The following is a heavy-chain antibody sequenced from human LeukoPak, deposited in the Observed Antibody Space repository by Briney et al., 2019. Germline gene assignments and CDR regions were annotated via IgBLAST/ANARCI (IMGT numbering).Heavy chain of an antibody. Sequence: SETLSLTCTVSGGSISSSGYYWGWIRQPPGTGLEWIGSMYHSGSTYYNPSLKSRVTISVDKSKNQFSLKLSSVTAADTAVYYCARGLWFGEKNYYYYMDVWGKGTTVTVSS. CDR3: ARGLWFGEKNYYYYMDV. J-gene: IGHJ6*03. V-gene: IGHV4-39*07. CDR2: MYHSGST. D-gene: IGHD3-10*01. CDR1: GGSISSSGYY.